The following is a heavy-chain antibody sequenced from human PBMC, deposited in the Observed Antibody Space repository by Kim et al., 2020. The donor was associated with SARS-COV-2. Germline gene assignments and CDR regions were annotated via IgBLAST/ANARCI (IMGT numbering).Heavy chain of an antibody. Sequence: GGSLRLSCAASGFTFSSYAMHWVRQAPGKGLEWVAVISYDGSNKYYADSVKGRFTISRDNSKNTLYLQMNSLRAEDTAVYYCARGLQWELTYYFDYWGQG. CDR3: ARGLQWELTYYFDY. J-gene: IGHJ4*02. CDR1: GFTFSSYA. V-gene: IGHV3-30*04. D-gene: IGHD1-26*01. CDR2: ISYDGSNK.